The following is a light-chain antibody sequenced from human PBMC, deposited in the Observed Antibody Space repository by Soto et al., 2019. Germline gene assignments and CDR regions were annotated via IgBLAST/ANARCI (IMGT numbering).Light chain of an antibody. CDR1: QVIRND. J-gene: IGKJ3*01. CDR2: TVS. Sequence: AIQMTQSPSSLSASVGDRVTITCRASQVIRNDVSWYQQKPGKAPELLIYTVSTLRTGVPSRFSGSGSGTDFSLTISSLRPEDFATYYCQYGSSPVTFGPGTKVDVK. CDR3: QYGSSPVT. V-gene: IGKV1-6*01.